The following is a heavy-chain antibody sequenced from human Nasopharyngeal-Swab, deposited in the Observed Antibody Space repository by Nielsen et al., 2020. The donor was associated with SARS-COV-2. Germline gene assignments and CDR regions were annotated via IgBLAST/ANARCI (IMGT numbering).Heavy chain of an antibody. CDR2: ISSRSNYM. Sequence: SLRLSWAASGFTFNNRGMSWVRQAPGKGLEWISSISSRSNYMYYADSVKGRFTISRDSANDLVYLQMSNLRAEDTAVYYCARDAVGWFGEGIAPGDVWGQGTTVTVS. CDR3: ARDAVGWFGEGIAPGDV. J-gene: IGHJ6*02. V-gene: IGHV3-21*06. CDR1: GFTFNNRG. D-gene: IGHD3-10*01.